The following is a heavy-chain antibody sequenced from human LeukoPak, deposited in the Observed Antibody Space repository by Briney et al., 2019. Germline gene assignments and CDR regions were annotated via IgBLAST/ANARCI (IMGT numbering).Heavy chain of an antibody. CDR3: ARVQHDWGNYYYYYMDV. Sequence: SETLSLTCTVSGGSISGHYWSWIRQPPGKGLEWIGYIYYYGNTKYNPSLKSRVTISEDTSKNQFSLKVTSVTAADTAVYYCARVQHDWGNYYYYYMDVWGKGTTVTVSS. J-gene: IGHJ6*03. D-gene: IGHD7-27*01. V-gene: IGHV4-59*11. CDR2: IYYYGNT. CDR1: GGSISGHY.